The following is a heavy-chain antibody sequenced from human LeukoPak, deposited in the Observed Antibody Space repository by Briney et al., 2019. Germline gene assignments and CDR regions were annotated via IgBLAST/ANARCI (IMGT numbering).Heavy chain of an antibody. V-gene: IGHV3-23*01. CDR2: ISGSGGST. CDR3: ARDIYDFWSGGFDY. CDR1: GFTFSSYA. J-gene: IGHJ4*02. D-gene: IGHD3-3*01. Sequence: PGGSLRLSCAASGFTFSSYAMSWVRQAPGKGLEWVSAISGSGGSTYYADSVKGRFTISRDNSKNTLYLQMNSLRAEDTAVYYCARDIYDFWSGGFDYWGQGTLVTVSS.